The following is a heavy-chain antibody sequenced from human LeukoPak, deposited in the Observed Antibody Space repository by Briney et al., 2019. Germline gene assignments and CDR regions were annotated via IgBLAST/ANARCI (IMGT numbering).Heavy chain of an antibody. D-gene: IGHD6-19*01. V-gene: IGHV3-21*04. Sequence: GGSLRLSCAASGFTFSSYNMNWVRQAPGKGLEWVSSISSSSDYIYYADSVKGRFTISRDSATNSLYLQMNSLRAEDTAVYYCATTAGYSSGWLDYWGQGTLVTVSS. CDR1: GFTFSSYN. CDR3: ATTAGYSSGWLDY. CDR2: ISSSSDYI. J-gene: IGHJ4*02.